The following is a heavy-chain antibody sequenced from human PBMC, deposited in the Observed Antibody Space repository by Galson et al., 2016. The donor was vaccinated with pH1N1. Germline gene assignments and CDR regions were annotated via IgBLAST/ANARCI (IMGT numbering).Heavy chain of an antibody. J-gene: IGHJ4*02. CDR2: IHTTTVDP. CDR1: GYTFASYA. Sequence: SVKVSCKASGYTFASYAINWVRQVPGQGLEWMGWIHTTTVDPSYSQGFTGRFVFSLDTSVTTAYLQISSLKTEDAAVYYCARESYRCSGGSCYFDSWGQGTLVTVSS. CDR3: ARESYRCSGGSCYFDS. V-gene: IGHV7-4-1*02. D-gene: IGHD2-15*01.